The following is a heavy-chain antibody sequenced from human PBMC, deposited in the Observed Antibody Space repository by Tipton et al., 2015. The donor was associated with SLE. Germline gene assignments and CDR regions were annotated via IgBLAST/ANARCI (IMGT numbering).Heavy chain of an antibody. CDR3: ARGGTARVIPAASFDS. Sequence: TLSLTCAVYGGSFSGYYWSWIRQPPGKGLEWIGEINHSGSTNYNPSLKRRVTISVDTSKNQFSLKLSSVTAADTAVYFCARGGTARVIPAASFDSWGQGTLVTVSS. J-gene: IGHJ4*02. V-gene: IGHV4-34*01. CDR1: GGSFSGYY. D-gene: IGHD2-2*01. CDR2: INHSGST.